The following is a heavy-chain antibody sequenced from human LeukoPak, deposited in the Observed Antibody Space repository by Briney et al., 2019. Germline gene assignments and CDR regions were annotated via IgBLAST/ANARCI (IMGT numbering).Heavy chain of an antibody. CDR2: ISAYNGDT. Sequence: ASVKVSCKASGYTFTSYGISWVRRAPGQGLGWMGRISAYNGDTNYAQKLQGRVTMTTDTSTSTAYMELRRLRSHDTAVYYCARASTAMVRDYWGQGTLVSVSS. J-gene: IGHJ4*02. CDR1: GYTFTSYG. D-gene: IGHD5-18*01. CDR3: ARASTAMVRDY. V-gene: IGHV1-18*01.